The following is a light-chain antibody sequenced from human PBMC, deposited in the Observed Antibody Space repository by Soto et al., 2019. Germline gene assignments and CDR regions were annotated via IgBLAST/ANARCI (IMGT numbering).Light chain of an antibody. J-gene: IGKJ1*01. V-gene: IGKV3-15*01. CDR1: QSVSIL. CDR3: RQYKNWQT. Sequence: DIVMTQSPATLSVSPWERATLSCRASQSVSILLAGSQQKPGQAPRRLIHGVTTRATGIPAMFSGSWSGTEFTLTISSLQSEYFGLYYCRQYKNWQTFGQGTKVDIK. CDR2: GVT.